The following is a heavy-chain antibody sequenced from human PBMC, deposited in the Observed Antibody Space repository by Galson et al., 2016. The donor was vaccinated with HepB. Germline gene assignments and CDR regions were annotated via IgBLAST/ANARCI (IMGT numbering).Heavy chain of an antibody. CDR3: AHRRSNNFGSGSYDF. CDR1: GFSLGPSDVG. Sequence: PALVKPTQTLTLTCTFSGFSLGPSDVGVGWIRQPPGKALEWLALIYWDDDKRYSPSLKSRLIITKDNSKNQVVLTMTNVDPADTATYYCAHRRSNNFGSGSYDFWGQGTLVTVSS. D-gene: IGHD3-10*01. J-gene: IGHJ4*02. CDR2: IYWDDDK. V-gene: IGHV2-5*02.